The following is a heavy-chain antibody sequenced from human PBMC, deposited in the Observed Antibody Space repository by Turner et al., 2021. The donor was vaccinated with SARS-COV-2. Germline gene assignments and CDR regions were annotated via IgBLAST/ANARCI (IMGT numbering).Heavy chain of an antibody. V-gene: IGHV3-74*01. CDR1: GFTFSSYW. CDR2: INSDGSST. D-gene: IGHD1-26*01. J-gene: IGHJ4*02. Sequence: EVQLVESGGGLVQPGGSLRLSCADSGFTFSSYWMHWVRQAPGKGLVWVSRINSDGSSTSYADSVKGRFTISRDNAMNTLYLQMNSLRAEDTAVYYCAREGVGVTYYSDYWGQGTLVTVSS. CDR3: AREGVGVTYYSDY.